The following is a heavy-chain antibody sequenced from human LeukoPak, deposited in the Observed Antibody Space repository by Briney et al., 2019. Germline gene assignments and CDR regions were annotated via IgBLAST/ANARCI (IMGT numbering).Heavy chain of an antibody. V-gene: IGHV3-23*01. Sequence: QPGGSLSLSFQAPGSPFSSYAMSWVRRAPGRGLGWVSGISYSGGSTYYADSVKGRFTISRDNSKNTLYLQMNSLRAEDTAVYYCARDKFYSSSYFDYWGQGTLVTVSS. CDR2: ISYSGGST. CDR3: ARDKFYSSSYFDY. J-gene: IGHJ4*02. D-gene: IGHD6-13*01. CDR1: GSPFSSYA.